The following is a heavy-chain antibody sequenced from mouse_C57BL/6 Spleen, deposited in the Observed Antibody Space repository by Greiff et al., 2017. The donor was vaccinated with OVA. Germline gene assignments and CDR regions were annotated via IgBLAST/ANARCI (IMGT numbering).Heavy chain of an antibody. CDR3: VRQDGGTY. J-gene: IGHJ3*01. CDR2: IRSKSNNYAT. D-gene: IGHD2-3*01. V-gene: IGHV10-1*01. CDR1: GFSFNTYA. Sequence: EAGGGLVQPKGSLKLSCAASGFSFNTYAMNWVRQAPGKGLEWVARIRSKSNNYATYYADSVKDRFTISRDDSESMLYLQMNNLKTEDTAMYYCVRQDGGTYWGQGTLVTVSA.